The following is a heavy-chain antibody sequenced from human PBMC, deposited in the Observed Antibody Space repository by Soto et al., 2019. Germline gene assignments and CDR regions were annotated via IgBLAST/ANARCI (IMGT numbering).Heavy chain of an antibody. V-gene: IGHV3-23*01. J-gene: IGHJ5*01. D-gene: IGHD3-22*01. CDR1: GFSFSDYA. CDR3: AKGPDGSGYYHNWFDS. Sequence: QPGGSLRLSCAASGFSFSDYAMSWVRQAPGKGLEWVSSISRTGDSAYYADSVKGRFAISRDRSKNRLSLQMNSLRVEDTAVYYCAKGPDGSGYYHNWFDSWGQGTLVTVSS. CDR2: ISRTGDSA.